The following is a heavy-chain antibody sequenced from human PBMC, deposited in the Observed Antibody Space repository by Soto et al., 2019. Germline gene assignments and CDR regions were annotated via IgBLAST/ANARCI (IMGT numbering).Heavy chain of an antibody. CDR2: INHSGST. J-gene: IGHJ6*02. CDR1: GGSFSGYY. Sequence: SETLSLTCAVYGGSFSGYYWGWIRQPPGKGLEWIGEINHSGSTNYNPSLKSRVTISVDTSKNQFSLKLSSVTAADTAVYYCARMIGYSYGYAYYYYGMDVWGQGTTVTVSS. V-gene: IGHV4-34*01. CDR3: ARMIGYSYGYAYYYYGMDV. D-gene: IGHD5-18*01.